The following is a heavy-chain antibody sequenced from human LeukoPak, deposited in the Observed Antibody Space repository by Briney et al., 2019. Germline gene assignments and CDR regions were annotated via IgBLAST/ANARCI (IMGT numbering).Heavy chain of an antibody. D-gene: IGHD2-15*01. CDR3: ARAGYCSGGSCYAAGYYMDV. V-gene: IGHV1-69*06. CDR1: GGTFSSYA. J-gene: IGHJ6*03. CDR2: IIPIFGTA. Sequence: SVKVSCKASGGTFSSYAISWVRQAPGQGLEWMGGIIPIFGTANYAQKFQGRVTITADKSTSTAYMELSSLRSEDTAVYYCARAGYCSGGSCYAAGYYMDVWGKGTTVTVSS.